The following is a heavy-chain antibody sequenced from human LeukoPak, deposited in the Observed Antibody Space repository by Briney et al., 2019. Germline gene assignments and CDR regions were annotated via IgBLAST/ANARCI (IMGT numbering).Heavy chain of an antibody. Sequence: PGGSLRLSCAASGFTFSDYYMSWIRQAPGKGLEWVASIGPTGFDRYHADSIKGRFTISRDNANNFLYLQMDSLRAEDTAVYYCATETNGRHYDYWGQGTLLTVSS. J-gene: IGHJ4*02. CDR3: ATETNGRHYDY. V-gene: IGHV3-21*06. CDR1: GFTFSDYY. D-gene: IGHD1-14*01. CDR2: IGPTGFDR.